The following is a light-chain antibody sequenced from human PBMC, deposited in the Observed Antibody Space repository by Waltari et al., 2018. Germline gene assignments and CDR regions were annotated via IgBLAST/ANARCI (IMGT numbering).Light chain of an antibody. CDR1: QSINNY. V-gene: IGKV3-20*01. CDR3: QQYTSSPYT. CDR2: AVS. J-gene: IGKJ2*01. Sequence: EIVLTQSPGTLTLSPGEGAPLSCRASQSINNYLAWYQQRPGQAPRLLMYAVSTRATGIPDRFRGAGSGTVFTLTINRLEPEDFAVYYCQQYTSSPYTFGQGTKLEIK.